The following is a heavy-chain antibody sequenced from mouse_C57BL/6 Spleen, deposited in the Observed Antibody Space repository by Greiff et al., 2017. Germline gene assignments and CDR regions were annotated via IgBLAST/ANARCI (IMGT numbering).Heavy chain of an antibody. Sequence: EVKLMESGGGLVKPGGSLKLSCAASGFTFSDYGMHWVRQAPGKGLEWVAYISSGSSTIYSADTVKGRFSLSRDNAKNTLFLQMTGLRSEETAMYYCARLGRDWYFDVWGTGTTVTVSS. CDR1: GFTFSDYG. J-gene: IGHJ1*03. CDR3: ARLGRDWYFDV. V-gene: IGHV5-17*01. D-gene: IGHD4-1*01. CDR2: ISSGSSTI.